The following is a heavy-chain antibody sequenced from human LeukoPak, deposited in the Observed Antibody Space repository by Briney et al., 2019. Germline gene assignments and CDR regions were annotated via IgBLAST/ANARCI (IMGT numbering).Heavy chain of an antibody. CDR2: VHYSGSS. Sequence: SETLSLTCTVSGGSISSNNYYWGWIRQPPGKGLEWIGSVHYSGSSYYNPSLKSRLTISVDTSKSQFSLKLSSVTAADTAVYYCARVTGYMTEDYFDYWGQGTLITVSS. D-gene: IGHD6-13*01. CDR1: GGSISSNNYY. V-gene: IGHV4-39*01. CDR3: ARVTGYMTEDYFDY. J-gene: IGHJ4*02.